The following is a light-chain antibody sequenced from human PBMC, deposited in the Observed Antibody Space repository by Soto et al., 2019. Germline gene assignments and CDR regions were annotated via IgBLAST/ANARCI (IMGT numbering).Light chain of an antibody. CDR1: QSVSGN. Sequence: EIVMTQSPATLSVSPGERATLSCRASQSVSGNLAWYQQKPGQAPRLLIYAASTRATGIPARFSGSGSGTEVTLTISSRQSEDFAVYYCQEYNNWPTITFGPGTKVDIK. CDR3: QEYNNWPTIT. CDR2: AAS. V-gene: IGKV3-15*01. J-gene: IGKJ3*01.